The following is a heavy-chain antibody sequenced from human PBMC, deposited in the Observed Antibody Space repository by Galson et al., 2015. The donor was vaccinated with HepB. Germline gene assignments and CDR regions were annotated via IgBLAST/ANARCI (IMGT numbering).Heavy chain of an antibody. CDR2: INPSGGST. J-gene: IGHJ5*02. Sequence: SVKVSCKASGYTFTSYYMHWVRQAPGQGLEWMGIINPSGGSTSYAQKFQGRVTMTRDTSTSTVYMELSSLRSVDTAVYYCARNWVSDIVVVPAAIGGWFDPWGQGTLVTVSS. D-gene: IGHD2-2*02. V-gene: IGHV1-46*01. CDR3: ARNWVSDIVVVPAAIGGWFDP. CDR1: GYTFTSYY.